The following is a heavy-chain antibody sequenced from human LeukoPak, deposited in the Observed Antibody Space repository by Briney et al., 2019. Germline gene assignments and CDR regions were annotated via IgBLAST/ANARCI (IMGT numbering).Heavy chain of an antibody. CDR1: GFTFSSYA. D-gene: IGHD4-23*01. Sequence: GGSLRLSSAASGFTFSSYAMSWVRQAPGKGLEWVSAISGSGGSTYYADSVKGRFTISRDNSKNTLYLQMNSLRAEDTAVYYCAKDLILGGNSVRGFDYWGQGTLVTVSS. V-gene: IGHV3-23*01. CDR3: AKDLILGGNSVRGFDY. J-gene: IGHJ4*02. CDR2: ISGSGGST.